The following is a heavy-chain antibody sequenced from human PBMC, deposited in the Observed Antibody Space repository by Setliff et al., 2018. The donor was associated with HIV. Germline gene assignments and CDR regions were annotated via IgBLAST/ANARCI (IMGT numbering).Heavy chain of an antibody. Sequence: GASVKVSCKASGGTFSGYALTWVRQAPGQGLEWMGGIIPIFGTANYAQKFQGRLTITADASTRTAYMEPSSLRSEDTAVYYCARGIDGSYLKFFDNWGQGTLVTVSS. V-gene: IGHV1-69*13. D-gene: IGHD1-26*01. CDR2: IIPIFGTA. CDR3: ARGIDGSYLKFFDN. J-gene: IGHJ4*02. CDR1: GGTFSGYA.